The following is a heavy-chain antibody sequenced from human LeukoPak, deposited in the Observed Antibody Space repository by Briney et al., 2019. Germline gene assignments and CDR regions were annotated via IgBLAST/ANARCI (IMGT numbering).Heavy chain of an antibody. V-gene: IGHV3-30*02. CDR2: IRYDGSNK. J-gene: IGHJ4*02. CDR3: AKGSEVGATWTFDY. CDR1: GFTFSSYG. D-gene: IGHD1-26*01. Sequence: GGSLRLSCAASGFTFSSYGMHWVRQAPGKGLEWVAFIRYDGSNKYYADSVKGRFTISRDNSKNTLNLQMNSLRAEDTAVYYCAKGSEVGATWTFDYWGQGTLVTVSS.